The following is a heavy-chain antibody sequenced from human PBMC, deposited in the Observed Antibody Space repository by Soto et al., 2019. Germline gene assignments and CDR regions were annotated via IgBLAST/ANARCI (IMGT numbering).Heavy chain of an antibody. D-gene: IGHD5-12*01. J-gene: IGHJ3*02. CDR1: GGSFSGYY. Sequence: SETLSLTCAVYGGSFSGYYWSWIRQPPGKGPEWIGEINHSGSTNYNPSLKSRVTISVDTSKNQFSLKLSSVTAADTAVYYCARGGRIVATITSGAFDIWGQGTMVTVSS. CDR2: INHSGST. CDR3: ARGGRIVATITSGAFDI. V-gene: IGHV4-34*01.